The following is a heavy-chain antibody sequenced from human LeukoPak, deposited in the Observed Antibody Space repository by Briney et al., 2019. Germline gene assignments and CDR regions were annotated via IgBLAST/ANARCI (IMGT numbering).Heavy chain of an antibody. D-gene: IGHD5-18*01. CDR1: GFSVSSNY. J-gene: IGHJ4*02. CDR3: ARDRSGYSYGRFDY. Sequence: GGSLRLSCAASGFSVSSNYMSWVRQAPGKGLEWVSRINSDGSSTSYADSVKGRFTISRDNAKNTLYLQMNSLRAEDTAVYYCARDRSGYSYGRFDYWGQGTLVTVSS. CDR2: INSDGSST. V-gene: IGHV3-74*01.